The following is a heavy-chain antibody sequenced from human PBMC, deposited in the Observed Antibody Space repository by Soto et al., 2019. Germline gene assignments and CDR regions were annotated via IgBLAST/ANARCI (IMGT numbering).Heavy chain of an antibody. Sequence: ASVKVSCKTSGYTFTGYYMHWVRQAPGQGLEWMGWINPNSGGTNYAQKFQGRVTTTRDTSISTAYMELSRLRSDDTAVYYCAREGPDTAMVTNYWGQGTLVTVSS. CDR2: INPNSGGT. J-gene: IGHJ4*02. D-gene: IGHD5-18*01. CDR3: AREGPDTAMVTNY. CDR1: GYTFTGYY. V-gene: IGHV1-2*02.